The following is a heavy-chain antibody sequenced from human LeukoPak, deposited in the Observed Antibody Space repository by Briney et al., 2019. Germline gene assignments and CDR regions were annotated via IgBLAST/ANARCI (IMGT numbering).Heavy chain of an antibody. V-gene: IGHV3-33*01. J-gene: IGHJ4*02. CDR3: ARGRRITMVRGVTHFDY. D-gene: IGHD3-10*01. CDR2: IWYDGSNK. Sequence: GGSLRLSCAASGFTFSSYGMHWVRQAPGKGLEWVAVIWYDGSNKYYADSVKGRFTISRNNSKNTLYLQMNSLRAEDTAVYYCARGRRITMVRGVTHFDYWGQGTLVTVPS. CDR1: GFTFSSYG.